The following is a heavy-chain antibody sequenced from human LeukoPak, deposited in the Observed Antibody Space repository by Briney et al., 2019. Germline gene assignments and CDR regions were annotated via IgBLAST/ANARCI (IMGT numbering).Heavy chain of an antibody. V-gene: IGHV1-58*01. J-gene: IGHJ6*02. CDR3: AAAHRYCSSTSCYAGAPHYYYYGMDV. CDR2: IVVGSGNT. D-gene: IGHD2-2*01. CDR1: GFTFTSSA. Sequence: SVKVSCKASGFTFTSSAVQWVRQARGQRLEWIGWIVVGSGNTNYAQKFQERVTITRDMSTSTAYMELSSLRSEDTAVYYCAAAHRYCSSTSCYAGAPHYYYYGMDVWGQGTTVTVSS.